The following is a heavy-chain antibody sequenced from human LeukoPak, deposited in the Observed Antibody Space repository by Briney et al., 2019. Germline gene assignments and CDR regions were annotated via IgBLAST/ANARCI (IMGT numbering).Heavy chain of an antibody. CDR3: ARGLCGGDCYDY. D-gene: IGHD2-21*01. CDR1: GFTFSSYA. Sequence: GGSLRLSCAASGFTFSSYAMHWVRQAPGKGLEWVAVISYDGSNKYYADSVKGRFTISRDNSKNTLYLQMNSLRAEDMAVYYCARGLCGGDCYDYWGQGTLVTVSS. J-gene: IGHJ4*02. V-gene: IGHV3-30-3*01. CDR2: ISYDGSNK.